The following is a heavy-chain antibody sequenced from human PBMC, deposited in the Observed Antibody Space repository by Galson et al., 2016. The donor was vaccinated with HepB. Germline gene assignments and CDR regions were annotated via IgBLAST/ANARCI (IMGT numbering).Heavy chain of an antibody. Sequence: SVKVSCKASGGTFSAYDFNWVRQAPGQGLEWMGGISHIFGTTEYAQEFQGRVTITADESTSTGYMEISSLRSEDTAVYYCATVRRDTSSSGQFYYFYMDVWGIWTTVTVSS. D-gene: IGHD6-6*01. J-gene: IGHJ6*03. CDR3: ATVRRDTSSSGQFYYFYMDV. CDR1: GGTFSAYD. V-gene: IGHV1-69*13. CDR2: ISHIFGTT.